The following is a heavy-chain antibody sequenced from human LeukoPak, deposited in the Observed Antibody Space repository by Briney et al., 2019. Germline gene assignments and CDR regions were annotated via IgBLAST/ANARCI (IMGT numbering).Heavy chain of an antibody. J-gene: IGHJ4*02. Sequence: SGGSLRLSCAASGFTFDDYAMHWVRHAPGKGLEWVSLISGDGGSTYYADSVKGRFTISRVNSKNSLYLQMNSLRTEDTALYYCAKDPIAAAGMYYFDYWGQGTLVTVSS. CDR3: AKDPIAAAGMYYFDY. D-gene: IGHD6-13*01. V-gene: IGHV3-43*02. CDR1: GFTFDDYA. CDR2: ISGDGGST.